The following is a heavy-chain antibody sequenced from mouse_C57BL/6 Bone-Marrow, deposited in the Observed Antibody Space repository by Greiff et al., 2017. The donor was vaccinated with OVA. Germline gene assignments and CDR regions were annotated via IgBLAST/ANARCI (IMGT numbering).Heavy chain of an antibody. D-gene: IGHD2-3*01. CDR2: IHPNSGST. V-gene: IGHV1-64*01. J-gene: IGHJ4*01. CDR3: ASGDCYYPYAMDY. Sequence: VQLQQPGAELVKPGASVKLSCKASGYTFTSYWMHWVKQRPGQGLEWIGMIHPNSGSTNYNEKFKSKATLTVDKSSSTAYMQLRSLTSEDSAVSYCASGDCYYPYAMDYWGQGTSVTVSS. CDR1: GYTFTSYW.